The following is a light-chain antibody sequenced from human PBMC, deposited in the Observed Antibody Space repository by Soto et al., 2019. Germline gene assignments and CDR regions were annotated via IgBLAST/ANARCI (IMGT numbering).Light chain of an antibody. J-gene: IGKJ3*01. V-gene: IGKV1-12*01. Sequence: DIQMTQSPSSVSASVGDRVTITCRASQDISSWLAWYQQKPGKAPKLLIFAASNLQSGVPSRFSGSGSVTDFTLTSSSLQPEDFATYYCQQAHSFPPTFGPGTKVDIK. CDR3: QQAHSFPPT. CDR2: AAS. CDR1: QDISSW.